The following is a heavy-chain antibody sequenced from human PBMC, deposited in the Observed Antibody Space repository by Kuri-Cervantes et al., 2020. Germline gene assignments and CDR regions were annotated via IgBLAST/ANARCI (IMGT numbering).Heavy chain of an antibody. CDR3: AHTPYSSGWYGEGAFDI. D-gene: IGHD6-19*01. CDR2: IYWDDDK. Sequence: SGPTLVKPTQTLTLTCTFSGFSLSTSAVAVGWIRQPPGKALEWLALIYWDDDKRYSPSLESRLTITKDTSKNQVVLTMTNMDPVDTATYYCAHTPYSSGWYGEGAFDIWGQGTMVTVSS. CDR1: GFSLSTSAVA. V-gene: IGHV2-5*02. J-gene: IGHJ3*02.